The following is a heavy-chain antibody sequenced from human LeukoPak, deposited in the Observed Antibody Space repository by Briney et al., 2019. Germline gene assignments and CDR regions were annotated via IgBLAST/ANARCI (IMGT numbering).Heavy chain of an antibody. D-gene: IGHD1-1*01. CDR1: GFTFDDYG. J-gene: IGHJ6*03. CDR3: ARGVPSTFYYYYYMDV. CDR2: IKQDRSEK. V-gene: IGHV3-7*01. Sequence: GGSLRLSCAASGFTFDDYGMSWVRQAPGKGLEWVANIKQDRSEKYYVDSVKGRFTISRDNAKNSLYLQMNSLRAEDTAVYYCARGVPSTFYYYYYMDVWGKGTTVTVSS.